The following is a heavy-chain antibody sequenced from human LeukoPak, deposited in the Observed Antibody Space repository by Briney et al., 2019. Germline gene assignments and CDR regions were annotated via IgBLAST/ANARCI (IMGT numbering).Heavy chain of an antibody. V-gene: IGHV4-34*01. CDR3: ARTAGGVEDAFDI. CDR2: INHSGST. J-gene: IGHJ3*02. Sequence: PSETLSLTCAVYGGSFSGYYWSWIRQPPGKGLEWIGEINHSGSTNYNPSLKSRVTISVDTSKNQFSLKQSSVTAADTAVYYCARTAGGVEDAFDIWGQGTMVTVSS. D-gene: IGHD2-21*01. CDR1: GGSFSGYY.